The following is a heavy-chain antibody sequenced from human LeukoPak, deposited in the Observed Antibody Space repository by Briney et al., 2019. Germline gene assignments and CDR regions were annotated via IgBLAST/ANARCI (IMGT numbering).Heavy chain of an antibody. V-gene: IGHV3-30*04. CDR2: ISYDGSNE. Sequence: PGGSLRLSCAASGFTFSSYAMHWVRQAPGKGLEWVAVISYDGSNEYYADSVKGRFTISRDNSKNTLYLQMNSLRAEDTAVYYCASLTITMVRGVNDYWGQGTLVTVSS. CDR3: ASLTITMVRGVNDY. CDR1: GFTFSSYA. J-gene: IGHJ4*02. D-gene: IGHD3-10*01.